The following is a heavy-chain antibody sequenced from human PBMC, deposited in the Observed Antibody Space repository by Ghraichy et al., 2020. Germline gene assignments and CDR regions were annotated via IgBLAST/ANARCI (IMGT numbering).Heavy chain of an antibody. J-gene: IGHJ6*02. V-gene: IGHV3-7*01. CDR2: IKQDGSEK. Sequence: GGSLRLSCAASGFTFSSYSMSWVRQAPGKGLEWVANIKQDGSEKYYVDSVKGRFTISRDNAKNSLYLQMNSLRAEDTAVYYCARVAYYYGSGSYDYYYYYYGMDVWGQGTTVTVSS. CDR3: ARVAYYYGSGSYDYYYYYYGMDV. CDR1: GFTFSSYS. D-gene: IGHD3-10*01.